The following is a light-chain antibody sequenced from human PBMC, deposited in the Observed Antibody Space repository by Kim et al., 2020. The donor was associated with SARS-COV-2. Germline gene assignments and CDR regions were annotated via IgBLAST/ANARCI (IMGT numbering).Light chain of an antibody. CDR1: QSISSW. V-gene: IGKV1-5*03. CDR3: QQYNSYSPLT. CDR2: KAS. J-gene: IGKJ4*01. Sequence: SVGERVTITCRASQSISSWLAWYQQKPGKAPKLLIYKASSLESGVPSRFSGSGSGTEFTLTISSLQPDDFATYYCQQYNSYSPLTFGGGTKVDIK.